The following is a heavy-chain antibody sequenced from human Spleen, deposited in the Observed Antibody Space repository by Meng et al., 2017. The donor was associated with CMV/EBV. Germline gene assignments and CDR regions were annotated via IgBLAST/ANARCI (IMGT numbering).Heavy chain of an antibody. V-gene: IGHV1-18*01. CDR3: ARAGAAVTTNFDF. CDR1: GYNFDIYG. Sequence: CKASGYNFDIYGITWVRQAPGQGLEWVEWVGAENGDTNYGQKFQGRVTVTADTFTNTAYMEMRSLRSDDSAMYYCARAGAAVTTNFDFWGQGTLVTVSS. J-gene: IGHJ4*02. D-gene: IGHD4-17*01. CDR2: VGAENGDT.